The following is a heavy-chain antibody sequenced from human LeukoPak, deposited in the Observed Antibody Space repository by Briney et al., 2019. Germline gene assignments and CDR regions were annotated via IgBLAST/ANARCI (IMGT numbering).Heavy chain of an antibody. Sequence: SETLSLTCTVSGGSISSYYWSWIRQPPGKGLEWIGYIYYSGSTNYNPSLKSRVTISVDTSKNQFSLKLSSVTAADTAVYYCAKDLESVYYYDTRGYWTFDYWGQGTLVTVSS. J-gene: IGHJ4*02. D-gene: IGHD3-22*01. CDR1: GGSISSYY. CDR3: AKDLESVYYYDTRGYWTFDY. V-gene: IGHV4-59*01. CDR2: IYYSGST.